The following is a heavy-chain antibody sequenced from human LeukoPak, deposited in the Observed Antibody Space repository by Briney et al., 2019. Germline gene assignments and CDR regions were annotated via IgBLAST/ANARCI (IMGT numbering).Heavy chain of an antibody. V-gene: IGHV2-5*01. Sequence: ESGPTLVKPTQTLTLTCTFSGFSLSTSGVGVGWIRQPPGKALEWLALIYWNDDKRYSPSLKSRLTITKDTSKNQVVLTMTNMDPGDTATYYCAHTRYCSSTSCYEEAYYYYMDVWGKGTTVTVSS. D-gene: IGHD2-2*01. CDR1: GFSLSTSGVG. CDR3: AHTRYCSSTSCYEEAYYYYMDV. CDR2: IYWNDDK. J-gene: IGHJ6*03.